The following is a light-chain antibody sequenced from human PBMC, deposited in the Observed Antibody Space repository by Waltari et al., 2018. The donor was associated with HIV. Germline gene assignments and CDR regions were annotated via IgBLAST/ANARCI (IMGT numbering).Light chain of an antibody. CDR3: SSYAGSDDYVV. Sequence: QSALTQPPSASGSPGQSVTLYCTGTSKDVGGYDYVSWYQFRQGRVPALLMYEVTNRPSGVPERFSGSKSGNTASRTVSGLQAEDEADYHCSSYAGSDDYVVFGGGTKLTVL. J-gene: IGLJ2*01. CDR1: SKDVGGYDY. CDR2: EVT. V-gene: IGLV2-8*01.